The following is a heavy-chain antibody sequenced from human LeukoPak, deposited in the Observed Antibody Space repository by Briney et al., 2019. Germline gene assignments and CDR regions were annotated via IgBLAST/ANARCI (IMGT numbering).Heavy chain of an antibody. J-gene: IGHJ4*02. D-gene: IGHD3-9*01. CDR1: GYTFTGYF. CDR3: ARNYDVLTGEDY. V-gene: IGHV1-2*02. Sequence: ASVKVSCKASGYTFTGYFMHWVRQAPGQGLEWMGWINPNSGGTNYAQKLQGRVTMTRDTSITTAYMELSRLTSDDTAVYYCARNYDVLTGEDYWGQGTLVTVSS. CDR2: INPNSGGT.